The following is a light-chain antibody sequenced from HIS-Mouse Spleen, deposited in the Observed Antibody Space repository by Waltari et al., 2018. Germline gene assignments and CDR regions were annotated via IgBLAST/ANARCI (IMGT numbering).Light chain of an antibody. CDR2: DDS. CDR3: YSTDSSGNHRV. CDR1: ALPKKY. V-gene: IGLV3-10*01. Sequence: SYELTQPPSVSGSPGQTARITCSGDALPKKYAYWYQQKSGQAPVLVIYDDSKRPSGIPERFSGSSSGTMATLTISGAQVEDEADYYCYSTDSSGNHRVFGGGTKLTVL. J-gene: IGLJ2*01.